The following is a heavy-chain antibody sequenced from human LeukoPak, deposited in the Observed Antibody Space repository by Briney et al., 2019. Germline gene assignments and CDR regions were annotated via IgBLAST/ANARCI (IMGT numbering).Heavy chain of an antibody. CDR1: GFTFSKHW. J-gene: IGHJ4*02. V-gene: IGHV3-7*01. CDR3: GRGPSYGVRSDYLDS. CDR2: IKEGGSEK. Sequence: GGSLRLSCAASGFTFSKHWLSWVRQAPGKGLEWVADIKEGGSEKNYVNSVKGRFTISRDDAKNSLYLQMNSLRAEDTAVYYCGRGPSYGVRSDYLDSWGQGTLVTVSS. D-gene: IGHD4-17*01.